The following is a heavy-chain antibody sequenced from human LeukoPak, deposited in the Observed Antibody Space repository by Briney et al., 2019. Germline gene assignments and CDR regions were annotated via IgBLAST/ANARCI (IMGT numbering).Heavy chain of an antibody. J-gene: IGHJ3*01. CDR3: ASGRDYGVLETAFDV. CDR1: GYTFTGCS. D-gene: IGHD4-17*01. V-gene: IGHV1-2*02. Sequence: ASVKVSCKASGYTFTGCSMHWVRQAPGQGLEWMGWINPDSGGAIYSQKFQGRVTMTRDASISTAYMELSGLRSDDTAVYYCASGRDYGVLETAFDVWGQGTMVTVSS. CDR2: INPDSGGA.